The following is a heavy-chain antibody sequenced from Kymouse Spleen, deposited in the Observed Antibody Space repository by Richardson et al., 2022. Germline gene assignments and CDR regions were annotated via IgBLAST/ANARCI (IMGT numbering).Heavy chain of an antibody. V-gene: IGHV4-39*01. CDR1: GGSISSSSYY. CDR3: ASTYDFWSGYTPFDP. Sequence: QLQLQESGPGLVKPSETLSLTCTVSGGSISSSSYYWGWIRQPPGKGLEWIGSIYYSGSTYYNPSLKSRVTISVDTSKNQFSLKLSSVTAADTAVYYCASTYDFWSGYTPFDPWGQGTLVTVSS. D-gene: IGHD3-3*01. CDR2: IYYSGST. J-gene: IGHJ5*02.